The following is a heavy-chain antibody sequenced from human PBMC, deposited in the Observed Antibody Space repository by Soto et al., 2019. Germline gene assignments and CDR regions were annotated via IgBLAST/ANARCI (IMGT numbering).Heavy chain of an antibody. J-gene: IGHJ4*02. CDR1: WLNVSTNY. D-gene: IGHD6-6*01. Sequence: ESGGGLIQPGGSLRLSCAASWLNVSTNYMSWVRQAPGKGLEWVSVIYSGGDTSYADSVKGRFAISRDNFKNTLHLQMNSLRAEDTAVYYCAILSNWGQGTLVTVSS. CDR2: IYSGGDT. V-gene: IGHV3-53*01. CDR3: AILSN.